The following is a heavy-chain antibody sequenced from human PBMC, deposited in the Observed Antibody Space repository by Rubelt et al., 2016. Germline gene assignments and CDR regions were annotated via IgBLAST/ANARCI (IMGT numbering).Heavy chain of an antibody. CDR1: GFSFSTYW. J-gene: IGHJ4*02. CDR3: VRDRAASYFDY. D-gene: IGHD6-25*01. Sequence: GSGGGLVQPGGSLRLSCAVSGFSFSTYWMHWVRQAPGKGLEWVAVIWYDGSNKYYAESVKGRFTISRDNSKNTVLLQINSLRAEDTAVYYCVRDRAASYFDYWGQGTLVIVSS. CDR2: IWYDGSNK. V-gene: IGHV3-33*08.